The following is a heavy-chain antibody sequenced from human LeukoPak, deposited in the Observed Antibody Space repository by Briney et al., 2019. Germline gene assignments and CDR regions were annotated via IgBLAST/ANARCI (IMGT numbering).Heavy chain of an antibody. J-gene: IGHJ4*02. CDR3: AGGESGSYSIGY. Sequence: GGSLRLSCAASGFTFDDYAMHWVRHAPGKGLEWVSGISWNSGSIGYADSVKGRFTISRDNAKNSLYLQMNSLRAEDTALYYCAGGESGSYSIGYWGQGTLVTVAS. D-gene: IGHD1-26*01. V-gene: IGHV3-9*01. CDR2: ISWNSGSI. CDR1: GFTFDDYA.